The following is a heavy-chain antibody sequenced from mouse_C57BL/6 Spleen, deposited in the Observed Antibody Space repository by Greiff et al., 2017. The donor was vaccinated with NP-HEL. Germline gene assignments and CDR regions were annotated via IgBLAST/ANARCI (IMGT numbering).Heavy chain of an antibody. V-gene: IGHV1-69*01. J-gene: IGHJ3*01. Sequence: QVQLQQPGAELVMPGASVKLSCKASGYTFTSYWMHWVKQRPGQGLEWIGEIDPSDSYTNYNQKFKGKSTLTVDKSSSTAYMQLSSLTSEDSAVYYCATAQAYAFFAYWGQGTLVTVSA. CDR2: IDPSDSYT. CDR1: GYTFTSYW. CDR3: ATAQAYAFFAY. D-gene: IGHD3-2*02.